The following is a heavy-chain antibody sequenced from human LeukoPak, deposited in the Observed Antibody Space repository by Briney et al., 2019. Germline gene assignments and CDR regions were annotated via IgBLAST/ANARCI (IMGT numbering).Heavy chain of an antibody. J-gene: IGHJ4*02. CDR2: IYYSGST. D-gene: IGHD4-17*01. CDR1: GGSISSYY. V-gene: IGHV4-59*01. CDR3: AYGDYGQFDY. Sequence: PSETLSLTCTVSGGSISSYYWSWIRQPPGKGLEWIGYIYYSGSTNYNPSLKSRDTISVDTSKNQFSLKLSSVTAADTAVYYCAYGDYGQFDYWGQGTLVTVSS.